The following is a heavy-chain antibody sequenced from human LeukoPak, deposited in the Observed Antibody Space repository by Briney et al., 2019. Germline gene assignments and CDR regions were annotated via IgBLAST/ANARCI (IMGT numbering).Heavy chain of an antibody. V-gene: IGHV3-15*01. D-gene: IGHD6-25*01. J-gene: IGHJ6*02. Sequence: GGSLRLSCAASGFTFSNAWMSWVRQAPGKGLGWVGRIKSKTDGGTTDYAAPVKGRFTISRDDSKNTLYLQMNSLKTEDTAVYYCTTGRAGYYYYVMDVWGQGTTVTVSS. CDR1: GFTFSNAW. CDR3: TTGRAGYYYYVMDV. CDR2: IKSKTDGGTT.